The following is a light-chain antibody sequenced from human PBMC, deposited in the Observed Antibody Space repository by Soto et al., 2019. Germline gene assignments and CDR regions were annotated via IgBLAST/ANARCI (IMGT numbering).Light chain of an antibody. V-gene: IGLV3-21*02. CDR2: DDT. Sequence: SYELTQPPSVSVAPGQTATITCGGHNIGSRSVHWYQQKPGQAPVLVVFDDTDRPSGIPERFSGFNSESTATLTISRVEAGDEADYFCHLWDTDNDHGVFGGGTKVTVL. CDR1: NIGSRS. CDR3: HLWDTDNDHGV. J-gene: IGLJ3*02.